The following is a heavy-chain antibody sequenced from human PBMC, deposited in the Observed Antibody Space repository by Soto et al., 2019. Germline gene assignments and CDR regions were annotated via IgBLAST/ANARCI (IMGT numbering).Heavy chain of an antibody. J-gene: IGHJ6*02. D-gene: IGHD2-2*02. CDR1: AHA. CDR2: ISGSGDVT. V-gene: IGHV3-23*01. Sequence: GGSLRLSCTATAHAMSWVRQAPGKGLEWVSAISGSGDVTHYGDSVKGRFTISRDNSKNTMYLQMDSLRVDDTAVYYCATRIYTTIPGGMDVWGQGTTVTVSS. CDR3: ATRIYTTIPGGMDV.